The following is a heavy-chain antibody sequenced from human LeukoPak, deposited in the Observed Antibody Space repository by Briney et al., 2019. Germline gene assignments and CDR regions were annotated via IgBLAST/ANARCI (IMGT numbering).Heavy chain of an antibody. CDR2: IYSGGSQ. Sequence: GGSLRLSCAASGLTVSSNYMTWVRQAPGKGLEWVSVIYSGGSQYYSDSVKGRFSISRDNSKNTVYIQMNGLRAEDTAVDYCARDRRYCSGDSCYSGVDYWGQGTLVTVSS. CDR1: GLTVSSNY. V-gene: IGHV3-53*01. J-gene: IGHJ4*02. CDR3: ARDRRYCSGDSCYSGVDY. D-gene: IGHD2-15*01.